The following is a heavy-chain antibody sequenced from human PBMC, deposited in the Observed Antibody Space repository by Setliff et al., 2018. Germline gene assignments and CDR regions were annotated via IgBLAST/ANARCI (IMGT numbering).Heavy chain of an antibody. J-gene: IGHJ4*02. V-gene: IGHV4-59*11. D-gene: IGHD5-18*01. CDR3: ARETTAWGYVDTAMVTFIDQ. CDR2: VYSSGIT. Sequence: SETLSLTCTVSGGSISSQDWSWIRQPPGKGLEWVGYVYSSGITNYNPSLKSRVTMSVDTSKNQFSLKLSSVTAADTAVYYCARETTAWGYVDTAMVTFIDQWGQGTLVTVSS. CDR1: GGSISSQD.